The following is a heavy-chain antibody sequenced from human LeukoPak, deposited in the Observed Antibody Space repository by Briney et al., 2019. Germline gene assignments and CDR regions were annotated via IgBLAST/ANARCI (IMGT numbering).Heavy chain of an antibody. D-gene: IGHD3-22*01. CDR2: INHSGST. Sequence: PSETLSLTCAVYGGSFSGYYWSWIRQPPGKGLEWIGEINHSGSTNYNPSLKSRVTISVDTSKNQFSLKLSSVAAADTAVYYCARDLSSGYYYGIYFQHWGQGTLVTVSS. CDR3: ARDLSSGYYYGIYFQH. V-gene: IGHV4-34*01. J-gene: IGHJ1*01. CDR1: GGSFSGYY.